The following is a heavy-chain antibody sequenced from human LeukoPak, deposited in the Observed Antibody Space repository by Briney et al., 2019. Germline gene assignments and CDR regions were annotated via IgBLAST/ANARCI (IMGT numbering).Heavy chain of an antibody. Sequence: GGSIXSXXXSXIRXXXGXGXXWIAYISDSGRTNYNPSLKSRVTISVDTSKNQFSLKLSSVTAADTAVYYCARTTVTTYFDNWGQGTLVTVSS. D-gene: IGHD4-17*01. CDR3: ARTTVTTYFDN. V-gene: IGHV4-59*01. J-gene: IGHJ4*02. CDR2: ISDSGRT. CDR1: GGSIXSXX.